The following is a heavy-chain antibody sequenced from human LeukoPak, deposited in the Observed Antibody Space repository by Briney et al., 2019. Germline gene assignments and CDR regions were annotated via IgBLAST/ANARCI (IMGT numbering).Heavy chain of an antibody. J-gene: IGHJ6*03. CDR1: GFTFTSSA. Sequence: GGSLRLSCVASGFTFTSSAMSWVRQAPGTGLEWVSTISGSGHTTYYADSVKGRFTVSRDNSKNTLYLQMNSLRAEDTAVYFCARGGSYDGGNYYYMDVWGKGTTVTISS. CDR2: ISGSGHTT. D-gene: IGHD1-26*01. CDR3: ARGGSYDGGNYYYMDV. V-gene: IGHV3-23*01.